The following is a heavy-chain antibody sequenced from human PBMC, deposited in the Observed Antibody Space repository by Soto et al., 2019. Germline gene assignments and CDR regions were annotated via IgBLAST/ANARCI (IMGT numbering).Heavy chain of an antibody. CDR2: ISGSGGST. Sequence: EGQLLESGGGLVQPGGSLRLSCAASGFTFSSYAMSWVRQAPGKGLEWVSAISGSGGSTYNADSVKGRFTISRDNSKNTLYVQMNSLRAEDTAVYYCARSNSGWYVWDYWGQGTLVTVSS. D-gene: IGHD6-19*01. V-gene: IGHV3-23*01. CDR3: ARSNSGWYVWDY. CDR1: GFTFSSYA. J-gene: IGHJ4*02.